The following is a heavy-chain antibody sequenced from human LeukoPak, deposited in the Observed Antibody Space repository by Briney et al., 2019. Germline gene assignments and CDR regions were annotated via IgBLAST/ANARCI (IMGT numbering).Heavy chain of an antibody. CDR1: GGSFSGYY. CDR2: INHSGST. Sequence: PSETLSLTCAVYGGSFSGYYWSWIRQPPGKGLEWIGEINHSGSTNYNPSLKSRVTISVDTSKNQFSLKLSPVTAADTAVYYCASRGSYYHSLFDYWGQGTLVTVSS. J-gene: IGHJ4*02. D-gene: IGHD1-26*01. CDR3: ASRGSYYHSLFDY. V-gene: IGHV4-34*01.